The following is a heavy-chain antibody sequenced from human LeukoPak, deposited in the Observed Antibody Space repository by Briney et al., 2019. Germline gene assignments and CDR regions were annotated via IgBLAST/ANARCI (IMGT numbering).Heavy chain of an antibody. D-gene: IGHD6-13*01. CDR3: ARGAQQLVDY. J-gene: IGHJ4*02. CDR1: GFIFSDGW. CDR2: IKNKRDGGTT. Sequence: GGSLRLSCAVSGFIFSDGWMTWVRQAPGKGLEWVGLIKNKRDGGTTDVATPVKDRFTISRDDSQDTVYLQMYSLRAEDTAVYCCARGAQQLVDYWGQGTLVTVSS. V-gene: IGHV3-15*01.